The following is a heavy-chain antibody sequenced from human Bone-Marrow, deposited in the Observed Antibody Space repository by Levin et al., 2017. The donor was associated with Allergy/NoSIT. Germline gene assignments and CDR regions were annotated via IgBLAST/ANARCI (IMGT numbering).Heavy chain of an antibody. Sequence: SLKISCAASGFSFDHYAMHWVRQAPGKGLEWVSGISWNSGDIVYADSVKGRFTISRDNAKNSLYLRMNSLRGEDTAFYYCAKSPYGNVVYLSPTTAGPRHYYFDYWGQGTLVTVSS. D-gene: IGHD1-26*01. CDR2: ISWNSGDI. J-gene: IGHJ4*02. V-gene: IGHV3-9*01. CDR1: GFSFDHYA. CDR3: AKSPYGNVVYLSPTTAGPRHYYFDY.